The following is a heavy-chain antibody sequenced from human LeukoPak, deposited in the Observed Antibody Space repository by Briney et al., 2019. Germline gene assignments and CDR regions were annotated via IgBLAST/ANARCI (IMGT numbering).Heavy chain of an antibody. CDR3: ARRRSRWYFDL. D-gene: IGHD5-24*01. Sequence: PSETLSLTCTASGGSISSNNYYLVWIRQSPGKGLEWIGSIFYTGSTYYNPSLKSRVTISVDTSKNQFSLNLISVTAADTAVYFCARRRSRWYFDLWGRGTLVTVSS. J-gene: IGHJ2*01. V-gene: IGHV4-39*01. CDR2: IFYTGST. CDR1: GGSISSNNYY.